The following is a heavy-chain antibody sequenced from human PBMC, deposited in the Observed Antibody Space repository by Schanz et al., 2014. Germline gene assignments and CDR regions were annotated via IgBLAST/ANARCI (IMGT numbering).Heavy chain of an antibody. CDR1: GYTLTNFD. V-gene: IGHV1-8*01. J-gene: IGHJ5*02. Sequence: QVQLVQSGAEVTNPGASVKVSCKASGYTLTNFDINWVRQAPGQGLEWMGWMNPNSGTTGYAQKFQGRVTMTRDTSITTAYMDLSGLTSDDTAVYYCAREKGHGYSGCSWGQGTLLAVSS. CDR2: MNPNSGTT. CDR3: AREKGHGYSGCS. D-gene: IGHD5-12*01.